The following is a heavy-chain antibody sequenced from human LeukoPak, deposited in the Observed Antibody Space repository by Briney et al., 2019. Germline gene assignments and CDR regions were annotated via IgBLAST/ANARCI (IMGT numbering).Heavy chain of an antibody. V-gene: IGHV6-1*01. CDR2: TYYRSKWYN. CDR3: AREVVVVVAATEERFDP. Sequence: SQTLSLTCALSGDSVSSNSAAWNWIRQSPSRGLEWLGRTYYRSKWYNDYAVSVKSRITINPDTSKNQFSLQLNSVTPEDTAVYYCAREVVVVVAATEERFDPWGQGTLVTVSS. D-gene: IGHD2-15*01. J-gene: IGHJ5*02. CDR1: GDSVSSNSAA.